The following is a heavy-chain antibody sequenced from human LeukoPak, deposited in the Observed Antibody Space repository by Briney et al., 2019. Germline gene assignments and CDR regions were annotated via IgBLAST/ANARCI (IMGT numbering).Heavy chain of an antibody. V-gene: IGHV4-59*08. J-gene: IGHJ4*02. D-gene: IGHD1-7*01. CDR2: IYYSGST. Sequence: SETLSLTCTVSGGSISSYYCTWIRQPPGKGLEWIGYIYYSGSTNYNPSLKSRVTISVDTSKNQFSLKLSSVTAADTAVYYCARVAGNWNYDYWGQGTLVTVSS. CDR3: ARVAGNWNYDY. CDR1: GGSISSYY.